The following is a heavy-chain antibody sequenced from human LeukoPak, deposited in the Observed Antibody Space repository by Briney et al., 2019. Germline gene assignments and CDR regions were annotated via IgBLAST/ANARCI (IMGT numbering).Heavy chain of an antibody. CDR1: TFTXXG. J-gene: IGHJ4*02. V-gene: IGHV1-18*01. Sequence: TFTXXGISWVRQAPGQGLEWMGWISAYNGNTNYAQKLQGRVTMTTDTSTSTAYMELRSLRSDDTAVYYCARGRTAIYFDYWGQGTLVTVSS. CDR3: ARGRTAIYFDY. CDR2: ISAYNGNT. D-gene: IGHD2-21*02.